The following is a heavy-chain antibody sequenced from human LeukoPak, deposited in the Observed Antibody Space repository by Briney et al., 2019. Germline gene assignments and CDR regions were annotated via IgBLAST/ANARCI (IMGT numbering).Heavy chain of an antibody. CDR1: VFSLTTYA. CDR2: ITGGEGTP. CDR3: AKGADRFGEFDY. V-gene: IGHV3-23*01. J-gene: IGHJ4*02. Sequence: GGSLRLSCAASVFSLTTYAMSWVRQAPGKGLECVSGITGGEGTPFYAVSVKGRFSISRDDSTNTLFLKMNSLRAEDTATYYCAKGADRFGEFDYWGQGDLVTVS. D-gene: IGHD3-10*01.